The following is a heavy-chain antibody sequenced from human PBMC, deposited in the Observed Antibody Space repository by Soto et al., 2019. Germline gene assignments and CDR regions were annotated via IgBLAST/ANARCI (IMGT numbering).Heavy chain of an antibody. Sequence: ASVKVSCKASGYTFTSYYMHWVRQAPGQGLEWMGIINPSGGSTSYAQKFQGRVTMTRDTSTSTVYMELSSLRSEDTAVYYCARRSSSSYGIYYYYGMDVWGQGTTVTVSS. V-gene: IGHV1-46*01. J-gene: IGHJ6*02. CDR1: GYTFTSYY. CDR3: ARRSSSSYGIYYYYGMDV. CDR2: INPSGGST. D-gene: IGHD6-13*01.